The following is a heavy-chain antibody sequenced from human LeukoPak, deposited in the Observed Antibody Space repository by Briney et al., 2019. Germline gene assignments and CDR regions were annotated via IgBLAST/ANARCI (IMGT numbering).Heavy chain of an antibody. V-gene: IGHV4-59*11. CDR1: GGSISSHY. CDR3: ARRSGVLDSRDSRYHFDH. D-gene: IGHD3-22*01. J-gene: IGHJ4*02. Sequence: PSETLSLTCIVSGGSISSHYWSWIRQPPGEGLEYIGYIYYSGSTDYNPSLKSRVTISLDTSKNQFSLNLSFVTAADTAVYYCARRSGVLDSRDSRYHFDHWGQGTLVTVSS. CDR2: IYYSGST.